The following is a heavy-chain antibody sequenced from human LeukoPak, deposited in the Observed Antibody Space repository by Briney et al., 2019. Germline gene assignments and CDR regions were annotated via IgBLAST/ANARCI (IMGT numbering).Heavy chain of an antibody. CDR1: GGSISSSSYY. CDR3: ARNGPTAAGAFDI. CDR2: IYYSGST. V-gene: IGHV4-39*07. Sequence: SETLSLTCTVSGGSISSSSYYWGWIRQPPGKGLEWIGSIYYSGSTYYNPSLKSRVTISVDTSKNQFSLKLTSVAAADTAVYYCARNGPTAAGAFDIRGQGTTVIVSS. D-gene: IGHD6-13*01. J-gene: IGHJ3*02.